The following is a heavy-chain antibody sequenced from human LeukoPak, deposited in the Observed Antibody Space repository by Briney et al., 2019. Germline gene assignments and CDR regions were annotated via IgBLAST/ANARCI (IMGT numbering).Heavy chain of an antibody. CDR3: CSSYSSSAYYYYMDV. D-gene: IGHD6-6*01. J-gene: IGHJ6*03. CDR2: INHSGST. CDR1: GGSFSGYY. Sequence: SETLSLTCAVYGGSFSGYYWSWIRQPPGKGLEWIGEINHSGSTNYNPSLKSRVTISVDTSKNQFSLKLSSVTAADTAVYYCCSSYSSSAYYYYMDVWGKGTTVTVSS. V-gene: IGHV4-34*01.